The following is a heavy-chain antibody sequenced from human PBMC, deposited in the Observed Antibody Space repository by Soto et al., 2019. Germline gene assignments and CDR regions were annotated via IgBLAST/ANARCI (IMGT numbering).Heavy chain of an antibody. V-gene: IGHV2-5*02. CDR3: AHRQGMGEMRR. D-gene: IGHD3-16*01. CDR2: IYWDDDK. J-gene: IGHJ4*02. CDR1: GFSLSTSGVG. Sequence: QITLKESGPTLVKPTQTLTLTCTFSGFSLSTSGVGVGWIRQPPGKALEWLALIYWDDDKLYSPSLKSRLTITKDISKNQVVLTVTNMDPVDTGTYYCAHRQGMGEMRRWGQGTLVTVSS.